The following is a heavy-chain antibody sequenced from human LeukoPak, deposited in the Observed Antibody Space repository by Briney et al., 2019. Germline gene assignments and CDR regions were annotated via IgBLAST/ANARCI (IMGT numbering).Heavy chain of an antibody. CDR2: IKSKTDGGTT. CDR3: AAGKYSSSWSLGGHAQGFDY. CDR1: GFTFSNAW. Sequence: PGGSLRLSCAASGFTFSNAWMSWVRQAPGKGLEWVGRIKSKTDGGTTDCAAPVKGRFTISRDDSKNTLYLQMNSLKTEDTAVYYCAAGKYSSSWSLGGHAQGFDYWGQGTLVTVSS. D-gene: IGHD6-13*01. J-gene: IGHJ4*02. V-gene: IGHV3-15*01.